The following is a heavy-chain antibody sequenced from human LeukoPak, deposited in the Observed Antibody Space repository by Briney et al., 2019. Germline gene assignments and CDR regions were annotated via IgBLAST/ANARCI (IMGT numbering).Heavy chain of an antibody. D-gene: IGHD3-10*01. V-gene: IGHV3-20*04. J-gene: IGHJ4*02. CDR1: GFTFDDYG. Sequence: GGSLRLSCAASGFTFDDYGMSWVRQAPGKGLEWVSGINWNGGSTGYADSVKGRFTISRDNAKNSLYLQMNSLRAEDTALYYCARDYYGSGSYSGSDYWGQGTLVTVSS. CDR2: INWNGGST. CDR3: ARDYYGSGSYSGSDY.